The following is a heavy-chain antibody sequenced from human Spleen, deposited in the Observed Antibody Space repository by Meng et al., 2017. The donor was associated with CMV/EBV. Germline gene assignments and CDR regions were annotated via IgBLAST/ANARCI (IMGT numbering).Heavy chain of an antibody. CDR3: ARSPGYSSSWFDP. Sequence: VSGASMYGSTYYWGWIRQPPGKGLEWIGSIFYSGSIHYNPSLKSRVIISLDTSKNQFSLNLTSLNAADTAVYYCARSPGYSSSWFDPWGQGTLVTVS. CDR1: GASMYGSTYY. V-gene: IGHV4-39*07. J-gene: IGHJ5*02. D-gene: IGHD6-13*01. CDR2: IFYSGSI.